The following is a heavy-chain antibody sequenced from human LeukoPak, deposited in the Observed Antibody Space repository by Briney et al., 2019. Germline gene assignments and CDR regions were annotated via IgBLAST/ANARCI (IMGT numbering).Heavy chain of an antibody. CDR3: ARDGSGSYYGLFDY. CDR1: GFTFSSYA. CDR2: ISGSGGST. V-gene: IGHV3-23*01. J-gene: IGHJ4*02. Sequence: GGSLRLSCAASGFTFSSYAMSWVRQAPGKGLEWVSAISGSGGSTYYADSVKGRFTISRDNSKNTLYLQMNSLRAEDTAVYYCARDGSGSYYGLFDYWGQGTLVTVSS. D-gene: IGHD1-26*01.